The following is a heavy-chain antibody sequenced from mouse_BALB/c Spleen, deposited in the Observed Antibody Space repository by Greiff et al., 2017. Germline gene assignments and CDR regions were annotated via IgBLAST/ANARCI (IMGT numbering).Heavy chain of an antibody. CDR2: ISNGGGST. V-gene: IGHV5-12-2*01. D-gene: IGHD2-14*01. CDR3: ARHYRYDGTWFAY. Sequence: EVKLEESGGGLVQPGGSLKLSCAASGFTFSSYTMSWVRQTPEKRLEWVEYISNGGGSTYYPDTVKGRFTISRDNATNTLYLQMSSLKSEDTAMYYCARHYRYDGTWFAYWGQGTLVTVSA. J-gene: IGHJ3*01. CDR1: GFTFSSYT.